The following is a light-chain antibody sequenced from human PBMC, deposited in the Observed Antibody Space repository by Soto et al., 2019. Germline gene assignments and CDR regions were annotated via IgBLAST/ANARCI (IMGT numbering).Light chain of an antibody. J-gene: IGKJ1*01. CDR2: GAS. V-gene: IGKV3-20*01. CDR3: QHYGSTPWS. Sequence: EVVLTQSPGTLSLSPGERATLSCRASQSVSSTYLAWYQQRPGQAPRLLIYGASTRATDIPDRISGSGSGTDFTLTVSRLEPEDFAVYYCQHYGSTPWSFGQETKVEIK. CDR1: QSVSSTY.